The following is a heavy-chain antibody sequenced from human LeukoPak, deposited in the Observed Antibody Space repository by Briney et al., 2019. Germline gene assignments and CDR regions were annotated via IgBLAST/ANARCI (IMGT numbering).Heavy chain of an antibody. J-gene: IGHJ4*02. V-gene: IGHV3-21*01. D-gene: IGHD6-19*01. CDR2: ISSSSSYI. Sequence: GGSLRLSCAASGFTFSSYAMSWVRQAPGKGLEWVSSISSSSSYIYYADSVKGRFIISRDNAKNSLYLQMNSLRAEDTAVYYCARDPGYSSGWYGGSYFDYWGQGTLVTVSS. CDR3: ARDPGYSSGWYGGSYFDY. CDR1: GFTFSSYA.